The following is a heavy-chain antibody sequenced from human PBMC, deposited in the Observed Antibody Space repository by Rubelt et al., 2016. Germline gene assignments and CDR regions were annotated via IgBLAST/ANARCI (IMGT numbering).Heavy chain of an antibody. CDR2: IYYSGST. V-gene: IGHV4-59*12. CDR3: ARDRANNWFDP. Sequence: QESGPGLVKPSETLSLTCTVSGGSISSYYWSWIRQPPGKGLEWIGYIYYSGSTNYNPSLKSRVTISVDTSKNQFSLKLSSVTAADTAVYYCARDRANNWFDPWGQGTLVTVSS. J-gene: IGHJ5*02. CDR1: GGSISSYY. D-gene: IGHD1-26*01.